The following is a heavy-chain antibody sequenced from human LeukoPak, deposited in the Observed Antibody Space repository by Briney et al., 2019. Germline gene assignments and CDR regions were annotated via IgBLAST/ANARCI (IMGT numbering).Heavy chain of an antibody. V-gene: IGHV3-74*01. CDR3: AKDSHYDYVWGSYRYSPDRFDY. Sequence: PGGSLRLSCAASGFTFSSYWMHWVRQAPGKGLVWVSRIKSDGSSTSYADSVKGRFTISRDNAKNTLYLQMNSLRAEDTAVYYCAKDSHYDYVWGSYRYSPDRFDYWGQGTLVTVSS. CDR1: GFTFSSYW. D-gene: IGHD3-16*02. CDR2: IKSDGSST. J-gene: IGHJ4*02.